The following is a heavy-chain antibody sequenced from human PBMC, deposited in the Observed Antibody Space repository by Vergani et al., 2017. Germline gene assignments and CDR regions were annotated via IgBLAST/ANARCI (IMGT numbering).Heavy chain of an antibody. Sequence: EVQLVESGGGLVQPGGSLRLSCAASGFTFSSYAMSWVRQAPGKGLEWVSAISGSGGSTYYADSVKGRFTISRDNSKNTLYLQMNSLRAEDTAVYYCARDSPAASVTPGNWFDPWGQGTLVTVSA. V-gene: IGHV3-23*04. D-gene: IGHD4-17*01. CDR3: ARDSPAASVTPGNWFDP. J-gene: IGHJ5*02. CDR2: ISGSGGST. CDR1: GFTFSSYA.